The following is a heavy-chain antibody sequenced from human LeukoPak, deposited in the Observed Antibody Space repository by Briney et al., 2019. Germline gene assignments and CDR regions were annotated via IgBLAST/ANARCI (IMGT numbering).Heavy chain of an antibody. CDR2: LNHSGST. J-gene: IGHJ6*02. V-gene: IGHV4-34*01. CDR1: GGSFSDYY. Sequence: SETLSLTCAVYGGSFSDYYWTWLRQPPGKGLEWIGELNHSGSTNYNPSLKSRVTISVDTSKNQFSLNLSSVTAADTAVYYCARGRVVPAAMGRKKYYGMDVWGQGTTVTVSS. D-gene: IGHD2-2*01. CDR3: ARGRVVPAAMGRKKYYGMDV.